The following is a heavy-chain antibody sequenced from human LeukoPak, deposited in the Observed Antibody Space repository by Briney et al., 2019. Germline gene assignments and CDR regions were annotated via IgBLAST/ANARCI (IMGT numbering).Heavy chain of an antibody. D-gene: IGHD6-19*01. J-gene: IGHJ5*02. Sequence: GGSLRLSCAASGFTFSSYAMHWVRQAPGKGLEWGAVISYDGSNKYYADSVKGRFTISRDNSKNTLYLQMNSLRAEDTAVYYCASSSGWYPWGQGTLVTVSS. CDR3: ASSSGWYP. V-gene: IGHV3-30-3*01. CDR2: ISYDGSNK. CDR1: GFTFSSYA.